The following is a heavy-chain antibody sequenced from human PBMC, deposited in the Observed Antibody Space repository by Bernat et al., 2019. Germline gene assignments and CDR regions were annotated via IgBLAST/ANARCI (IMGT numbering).Heavy chain of an antibody. CDR1: GFTFSSYS. CDR2: ISSSSSTI. J-gene: IGHJ6*02. Sequence: EVQLVESGGGLVQPGGSLRLSCAASGFTFSSYSMNWVRQAPGKGLEWVSYISSSSSTIYYADSVKGRFTISRDNAKNSLYLQMNSLRAEDTAVYYCARDYDSSGYLLSNYYGMDVWGQGTTVTVSS. V-gene: IGHV3-48*01. D-gene: IGHD3-22*01. CDR3: ARDYDSSGYLLSNYYGMDV.